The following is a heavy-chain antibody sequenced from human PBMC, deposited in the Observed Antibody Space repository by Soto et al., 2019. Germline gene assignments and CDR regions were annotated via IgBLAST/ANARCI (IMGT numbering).Heavy chain of an antibody. D-gene: IGHD4-4*01. J-gene: IGHJ5*02. V-gene: IGHV3-21*01. CDR3: ARDLGGQATVTTFWFDP. Sequence: EVQLVESGGGLVKPGGSLRLSCAASGFTFSSYSMNWVRQAPGKGLEWVSSISSSSSYIYYADSVKGRFTISRDNAKNSLYLQMNSLRAEDTAVYYCARDLGGQATVTTFWFDPWGQGTLVTVSS. CDR2: ISSSSSYI. CDR1: GFTFSSYS.